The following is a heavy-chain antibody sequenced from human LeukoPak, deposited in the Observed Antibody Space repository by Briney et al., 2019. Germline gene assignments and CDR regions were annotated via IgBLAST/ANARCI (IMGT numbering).Heavy chain of an antibody. Sequence: PGGSLRLSCAASGFTFSSHWMSWVRQAPGKGLEWVANIKQDGSEKYYVDSVKGRFTISRVNAKNSLYLQMNSLRAEDTAVYYCARAQYYDFWSGYYSYYFDYWGQGTLVTVSS. D-gene: IGHD3-3*01. CDR2: IKQDGSEK. J-gene: IGHJ4*02. CDR3: ARAQYYDFWSGYYSYYFDY. CDR1: GFTFSSHW. V-gene: IGHV3-7*01.